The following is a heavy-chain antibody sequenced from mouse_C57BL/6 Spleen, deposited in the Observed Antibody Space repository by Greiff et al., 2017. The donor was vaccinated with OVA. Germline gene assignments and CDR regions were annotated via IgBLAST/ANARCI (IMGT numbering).Heavy chain of an antibody. J-gene: IGHJ4*01. Sequence: LQQPGAELVRPGSSVKLSCKASGYTFTSYWMDWVKQRPGQGLEWIGNIYPSDSETHYNQKFKDKATLTVDKSSSTAYMQLSSLTSEDSAVYYCARNSNYAMDYWGQGTSVTVSS. CDR1: GYTFTSYW. CDR2: IYPSDSET. V-gene: IGHV1-61*01. CDR3: ARNSNYAMDY. D-gene: IGHD2-5*01.